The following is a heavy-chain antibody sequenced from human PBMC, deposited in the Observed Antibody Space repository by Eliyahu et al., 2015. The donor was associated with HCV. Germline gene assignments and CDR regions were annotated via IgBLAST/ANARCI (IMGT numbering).Heavy chain of an antibody. CDR3: ATLGAFGVVVIKGAFDI. CDR1: GYTLXELS. J-gene: IGHJ3*02. Sequence: QVQLVQSGAEVKKPGASVKVSCKVSGYTLXELSMQWVXQAPGKGLEWMGGFDPEDGETIYAQKFQGRVTMTEDTSTDTAYMELSSLRSEDTAVYYCATLGAFGVVVIKGAFDIWGQGTMVTVSS. CDR2: FDPEDGET. D-gene: IGHD3-22*01. V-gene: IGHV1-24*01.